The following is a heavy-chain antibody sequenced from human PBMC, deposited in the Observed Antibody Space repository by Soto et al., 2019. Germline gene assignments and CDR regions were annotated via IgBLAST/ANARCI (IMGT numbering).Heavy chain of an antibody. CDR2: ITPIYGVV. D-gene: IGHD3-16*02. Sequence: GASVKVSCKPSGGAFNSYSINWVRQAPGLGLEWVGGITPIYGVVNYAQKLKGRVTITADESMSVAYMDLSSLRSDDTGVYFCARMTYRTYYGMDVSGPGTTVTVSS. J-gene: IGHJ6*02. V-gene: IGHV1-69*13. CDR3: ARMTYRTYYGMDV. CDR1: GGAFNSYS.